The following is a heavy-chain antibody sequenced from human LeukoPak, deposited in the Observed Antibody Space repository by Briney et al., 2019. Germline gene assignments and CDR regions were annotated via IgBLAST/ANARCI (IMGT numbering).Heavy chain of an antibody. CDR3: ASSAKWVNYYYGMDV. D-gene: IGHD2-8*01. CDR1: GFTFSSYW. J-gene: IGHJ6*02. CDR2: IKQDGSEK. Sequence: PGGSLRLSCAASGFTFSSYWMSWVRQAPGKGLEWVANIKQDGSEKYYVDSVKGRFTISRDNAKNSLYLRMNSLRAEDTAVYYCASSAKWVNYYYGMDVWGQGTTVTVSS. V-gene: IGHV3-7*01.